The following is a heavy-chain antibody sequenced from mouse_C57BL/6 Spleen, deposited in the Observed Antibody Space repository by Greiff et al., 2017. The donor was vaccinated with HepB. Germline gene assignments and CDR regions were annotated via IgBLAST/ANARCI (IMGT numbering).Heavy chain of an antibody. J-gene: IGHJ4*01. D-gene: IGHD1-1*01. CDR1: GYTFTDYN. Sequence: EVKVVESGPELVKPGASVKMSCKASGYTFTDYNMHWVKQSHGKSLEWIGYINPNNGGTSYNQKFKGKATLTVNKSSSTAYMELRSLTSEDSAVYYCARGPYGSPLYAMDYWGQGTSVTVSS. CDR3: ARGPYGSPLYAMDY. CDR2: INPNNGGT. V-gene: IGHV1-22*01.